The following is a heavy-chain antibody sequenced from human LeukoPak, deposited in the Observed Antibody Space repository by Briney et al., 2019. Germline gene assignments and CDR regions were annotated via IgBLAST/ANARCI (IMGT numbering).Heavy chain of an antibody. Sequence: ASVTVTFKSSGYTFTIYGISWVRHAPGQGHEWMGCSSAYNGNTNYAQKLQRRVTMTTDTSTGTAYIELRSLRSDDTAVYYCARVSIAVAGDYYYYYMDVWGKGTTVTVSS. CDR1: GYTFTIYG. D-gene: IGHD6-19*01. J-gene: IGHJ6*03. V-gene: IGHV1-18*01. CDR2: SSAYNGNT. CDR3: ARVSIAVAGDYYYYYMDV.